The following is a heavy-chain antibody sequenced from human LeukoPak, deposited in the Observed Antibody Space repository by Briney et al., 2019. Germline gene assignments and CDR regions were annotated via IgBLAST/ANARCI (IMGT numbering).Heavy chain of an antibody. Sequence: GESLKISCKGSGYSFTSYWISWLRQMPGKGLEWMGRIDPSDSYTNYSPSFQGHVTISADKSISTAYLQWSSLKASDTAMYYCARHDNWNYYYGMDVWGQGTTVTVSS. CDR3: ARHDNWNYYYGMDV. V-gene: IGHV5-10-1*01. J-gene: IGHJ6*02. CDR1: GYSFTSYW. D-gene: IGHD1-20*01. CDR2: IDPSDSYT.